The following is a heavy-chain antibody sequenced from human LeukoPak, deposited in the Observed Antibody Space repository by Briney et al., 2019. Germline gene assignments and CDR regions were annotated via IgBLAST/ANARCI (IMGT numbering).Heavy chain of an antibody. D-gene: IGHD5-18*01. CDR3: ARDTAMATAYFDY. Sequence: PGGSLRLSCVASGFNFRDYTMHWVRQAPGRGLEWVSSISASSHYIFYADSMKGRFTISRDNAKNSLYLQMNSLRAEDTAVYYCARDTAMATAYFDYWGQGTLVTVSS. CDR1: GFNFRDYT. CDR2: ISASSHYI. V-gene: IGHV3-21*01. J-gene: IGHJ4*02.